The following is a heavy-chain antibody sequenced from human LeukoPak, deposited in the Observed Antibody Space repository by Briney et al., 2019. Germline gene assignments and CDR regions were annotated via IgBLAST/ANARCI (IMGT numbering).Heavy chain of an antibody. CDR1: GFSLSTSGMC. CDR3: AGSLWTAANSYLGY. J-gene: IGHJ4*02. V-gene: IGHV2-70*11. Sequence: ASGPTLVNPTQTLTLTCTFSGFSLSTSGMCVSWIRQPPGKALEWLARIDWDDDKYYSTSLKTRLTISKDTSKNQVVLTMTNMDPVDTATCYCAGSLWTAANSYLGYWGQGTLVTVSS. D-gene: IGHD2-2*01. CDR2: IDWDDDK.